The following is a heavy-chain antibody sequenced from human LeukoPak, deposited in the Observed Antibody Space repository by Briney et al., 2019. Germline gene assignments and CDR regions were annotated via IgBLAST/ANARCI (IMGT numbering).Heavy chain of an antibody. CDR3: ARKTGTTGEAFDY. V-gene: IGHV3-30*04. CDR2: ISYDGSNK. J-gene: IGHJ4*02. CDR1: GFTFSSYA. D-gene: IGHD1-1*01. Sequence: GGSLRLSCAASGFTFSSYAMHWVRQAPGKGLEWVAVISYDGSNKYYADSVKGRFTISRDNSKNTLYLQMNSLRAEDTAVYYCARKTGTTGEAFDYWGQGTLVTVSS.